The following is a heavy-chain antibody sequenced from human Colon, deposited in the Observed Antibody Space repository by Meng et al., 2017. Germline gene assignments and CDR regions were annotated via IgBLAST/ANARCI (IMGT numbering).Heavy chain of an antibody. J-gene: IGHJ4*02. V-gene: IGHV4-61*02. CDR3: AREQRCCSGGSCSLAYSF. CDR2: IYTSGST. D-gene: IGHD2-15*01. Sequence: SETLSLTCTVSGGSISSGSYYWSWIRQPAGKGLEWIGRIYTSGSTNYNPSLKSRVTISVDTSKNQFSLKLSSVTAADTAVYYCAREQRCCSGGSCSLAYSFWGQGTLVTVSS. CDR1: GGSISSGSYY.